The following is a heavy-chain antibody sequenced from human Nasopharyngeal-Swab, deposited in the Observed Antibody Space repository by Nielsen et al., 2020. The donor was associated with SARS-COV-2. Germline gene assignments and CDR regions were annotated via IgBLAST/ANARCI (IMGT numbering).Heavy chain of an antibody. CDR3: TTTTTVTTTYYYYYYYMDV. Sequence: GESLKISCSASGFTFRNAWLSWVRQAPGKGLEWVGRIKSKTDGGTTDYAAPVKGRFTISRDDSKNTLYLQMNSLKTEDTAVYYCTTTTTVTTTYYYYYYYMDVWGKGTTVTVSS. CDR2: IKSKTDGGTT. D-gene: IGHD4-17*01. J-gene: IGHJ6*03. V-gene: IGHV3-15*01. CDR1: GFTFRNAW.